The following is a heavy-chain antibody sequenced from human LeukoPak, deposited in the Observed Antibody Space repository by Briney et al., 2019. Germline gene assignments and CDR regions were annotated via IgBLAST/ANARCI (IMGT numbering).Heavy chain of an antibody. D-gene: IGHD1-26*01. CDR1: GGSISSSSYY. CDR3: ASPRGYGMDV. J-gene: IGHJ6*02. CDR2: IYYSGST. Sequence: SETLSLTCTVSGGSISSSSYYWGWIRQPPGKGLEWIGSIYYSGSTYYNPSLKSRVTISVDTSKNQFSLKLSSVTAADTAGYYCASPRGYGMDVWGQGTTVTVSS. V-gene: IGHV4-39*01.